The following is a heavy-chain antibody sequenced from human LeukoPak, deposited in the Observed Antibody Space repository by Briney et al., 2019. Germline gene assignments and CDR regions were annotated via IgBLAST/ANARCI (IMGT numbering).Heavy chain of an antibody. CDR2: IYTSGST. V-gene: IGHV4-61*02. D-gene: IGHD6-13*01. CDR1: GGSISSGSYY. CDR3: ARSLPAAEDY. J-gene: IGHJ4*02. Sequence: PSETLSLTCTVSGGSISSGSYYWSWIRQPAGKGLEWIGRIYTSGSTNYNPSLKSRVTISVDTSKNQFSLKLSSVTAADTAVYYCARSLPAAEDYWGQGTLSPSPQ.